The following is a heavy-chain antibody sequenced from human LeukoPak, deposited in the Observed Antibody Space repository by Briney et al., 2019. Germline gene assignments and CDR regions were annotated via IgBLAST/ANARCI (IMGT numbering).Heavy chain of an antibody. Sequence: GGSLRLSCAASGFTFTSYWMYWVRQAPGKGLEWVANIKEDGSEEYYVESVKGRFSVSRDNAKNSLYLQMNSLRAEDTAVYYCARDVYSSGYYGQNWGQGILVTVSS. D-gene: IGHD3-22*01. J-gene: IGHJ4*02. CDR3: ARDVYSSGYYGQN. CDR1: GFTFTSYW. V-gene: IGHV3-7*01. CDR2: IKEDGSEE.